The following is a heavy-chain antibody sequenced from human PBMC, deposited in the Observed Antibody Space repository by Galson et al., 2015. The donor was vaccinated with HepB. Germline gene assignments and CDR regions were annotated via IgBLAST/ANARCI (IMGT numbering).Heavy chain of an antibody. V-gene: IGHV3-23*01. CDR3: AKGRTASIVGAIYY. D-gene: IGHD1-26*01. Sequence: SCKASGYTFTSYAMRWVRQAPGKGLEWVSVISGSGDSTYYTDSVKGRFTISRDNSKNTLYLQMSSLRAEDTAVYYCAKGRTASIVGAIYYWGQGTLVTVSS. CDR1: GYTFTSYA. CDR2: ISGSGDST. J-gene: IGHJ4*02.